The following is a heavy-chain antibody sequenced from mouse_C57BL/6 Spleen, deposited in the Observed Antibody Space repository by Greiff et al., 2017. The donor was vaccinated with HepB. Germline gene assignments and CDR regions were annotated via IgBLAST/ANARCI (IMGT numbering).Heavy chain of an antibody. CDR1: GYSFTGYY. V-gene: IGHV1-42*01. J-gene: IGHJ1*03. Sequence: EVQLQQSGPELVKPGASVKISCKASGYSFTGYYMNWVKQSPEKSLEWIGEINPSTGGTTYNQKFKAKATLTVDKSSSTAYMQLKSLTSEDSAVYYCARRTTGYFDVWGTGTTVTVSS. D-gene: IGHD1-1*01. CDR3: ARRTTGYFDV. CDR2: INPSTGGT.